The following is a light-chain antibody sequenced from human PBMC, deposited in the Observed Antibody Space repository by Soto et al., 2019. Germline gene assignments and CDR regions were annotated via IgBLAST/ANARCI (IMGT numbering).Light chain of an antibody. V-gene: IGLV1-44*01. CDR1: NSNIGRND. Sequence: QSVLAQPPSASGTPGQRVTISCSGSNSNIGRNDVTWYQQVPGTAPQCLIYSNDQRPSGVPDRISGSQSGTSASLAISGLQSGDEAEYYCAAWDDTLRARVFGGGTKVTVL. CDR3: AAWDDTLRARV. CDR2: SND. J-gene: IGLJ2*01.